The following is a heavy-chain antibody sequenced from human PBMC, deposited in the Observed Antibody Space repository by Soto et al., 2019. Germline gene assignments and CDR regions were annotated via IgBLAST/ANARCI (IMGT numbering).Heavy chain of an antibody. V-gene: IGHV3-66*01. J-gene: IGHJ5*01. D-gene: IGHD6-25*01. Sequence: WGSLRLPCAAAGVTGINTYMNWVLQAQGKGLEWVSVIYAGGSTYYADSVKGRFTISRDNSKDTLYLQMNGLRAEDTAVYYCARATRGRGDWFDPWGQGTLVTVSS. CDR3: ARATRGRGDWFDP. CDR1: GVTGINTY. CDR2: IYAGGST.